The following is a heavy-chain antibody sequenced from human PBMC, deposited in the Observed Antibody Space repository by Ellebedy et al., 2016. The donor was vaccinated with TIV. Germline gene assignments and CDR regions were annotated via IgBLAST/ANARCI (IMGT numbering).Heavy chain of an antibody. CDR3: ARGLGWLQRDSDY. V-gene: IGHV1-2*02. Sequence: AASVKVSCKASGDTFTDYYFHWVRQAPGQGLEWMAWINPNSGGTGYAQKFQGRVTMTRDTSISTAYMEMSRLRSDDTAVYFCARGLGWLQRDSDYWGQGTLVTVSS. D-gene: IGHD5-24*01. CDR1: GDTFTDYY. CDR2: INPNSGGT. J-gene: IGHJ4*02.